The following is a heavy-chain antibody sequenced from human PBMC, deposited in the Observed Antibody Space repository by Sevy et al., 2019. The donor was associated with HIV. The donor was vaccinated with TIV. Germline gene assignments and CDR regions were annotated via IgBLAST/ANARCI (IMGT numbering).Heavy chain of an antibody. CDR2: ITPSGDTI. D-gene: IGHD6-19*01. CDR3: VREGRGYSSGWPH. CDR1: GFTFSDYY. J-gene: IGHJ4*02. Sequence: GGSLRLSCATSGFTFSDYYMSWVRQAPGKGLEWVSYITPSGDTIYYADSVNGRFTVSRDNAKKSLYMQMNTLRAEDTAVYYCVREGRGYSSGWPHWGQGTLVTVSS. V-gene: IGHV3-11*01.